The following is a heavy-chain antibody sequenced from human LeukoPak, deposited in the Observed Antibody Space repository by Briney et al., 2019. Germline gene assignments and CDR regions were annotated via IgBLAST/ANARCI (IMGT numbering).Heavy chain of an antibody. D-gene: IGHD3-10*01. J-gene: IGHJ4*02. V-gene: IGHV1-18*01. CDR1: GYTFTSYG. CDR3: ARVGQGYGSGSYSFDY. CDR2: ISAYNGNT. Sequence: GASVKVSCKASGYTFTSYGISWVRQAPGQGLEWMGWISAYNGNTNYAQKLQGRVTMTTDTSTSTAYMELRSLRSDDTAAYYCARVGQGYGSGSYSFDYWGQGTLVTVSS.